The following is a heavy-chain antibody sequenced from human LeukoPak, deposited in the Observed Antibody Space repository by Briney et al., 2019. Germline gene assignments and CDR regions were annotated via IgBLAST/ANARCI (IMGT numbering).Heavy chain of an antibody. D-gene: IGHD6-13*01. V-gene: IGHV1-18*01. CDR1: GYTFTSYG. CDR3: ARDRFGPRIAAAGTPGYDY. J-gene: IGHJ4*02. Sequence: ASVKVSCKASGYTFTSYGISWVRQAPGQGLEWMGWISAYNGNTNYAQKLQGRVTMTTDTSTSTAYMELRSLRSDDTAVYYCARDRFGPRIAAAGTPGYDYWGEGTLVTVSS. CDR2: ISAYNGNT.